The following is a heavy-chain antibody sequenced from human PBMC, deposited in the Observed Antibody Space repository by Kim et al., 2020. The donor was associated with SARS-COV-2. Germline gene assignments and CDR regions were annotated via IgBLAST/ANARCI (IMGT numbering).Heavy chain of an antibody. CDR1: GGSISSSSYY. Sequence: SETLSLTCTVSGGSISSSSYYWGWIRQPPGKGLEWIGSIYYSGSTYYNPSLKSRVTISVDTSKNQFSLKLSSVTAADTAVYYCARTFIVVVPAALRGKGPFDPWGQGTLVTVSS. J-gene: IGHJ5*02. CDR2: IYYSGST. D-gene: IGHD2-2*01. CDR3: ARTFIVVVPAALRGKGPFDP. V-gene: IGHV4-39*01.